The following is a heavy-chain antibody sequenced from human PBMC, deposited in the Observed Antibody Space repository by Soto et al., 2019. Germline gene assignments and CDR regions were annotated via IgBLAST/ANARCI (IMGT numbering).Heavy chain of an antibody. CDR2: LRGNDDTA. D-gene: IGHD3-22*01. CDR1: GFTFSNSG. Sequence: EVQLLESGGGLVQPGGSLRLSCAASGFTFSNSGMSLVRQAPGKGLEWISGLRGNDDTATYADSVKGRFTISRDNSRETLYLQMNSLRVEDSAVYFCTNDSGYDSTDWGQGPLVTVSP. CDR3: TNDSGYDSTD. V-gene: IGHV3-23*01. J-gene: IGHJ4*02.